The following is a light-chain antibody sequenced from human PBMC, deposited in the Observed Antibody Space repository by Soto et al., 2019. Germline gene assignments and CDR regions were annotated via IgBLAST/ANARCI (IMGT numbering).Light chain of an antibody. CDR1: QSVSSW. V-gene: IGKV1-5*01. CDR3: QQYETCSGT. Sequence: DIHRTQSPSSLPASLRDRSTIXXRASQSVSSWLAWYQQKLGRAPRXLIYDASALPRGVPARFSGSGSGTKFTLTIGSLQPDDFAIYYCQQYETCSGTFGPGTKVDIK. J-gene: IGKJ1*01. CDR2: DAS.